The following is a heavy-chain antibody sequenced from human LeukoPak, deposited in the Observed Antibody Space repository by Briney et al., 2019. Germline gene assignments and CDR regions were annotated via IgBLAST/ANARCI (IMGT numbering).Heavy chain of an antibody. D-gene: IGHD1-26*01. V-gene: IGHV4-59*01. J-gene: IGHJ3*02. CDR1: GGSISSYY. CDR3: ARIKWELLALHAFDI. Sequence: SETLSLTCTVSGGSISSYYWSWIRQPPGKGLEWIGYIYYSGSTNYNPSPKSRVTISVDTSKNQFSLKLSSVTAADTAVYYCARIKWELLALHAFDIWGQGTMVTVSS. CDR2: IYYSGST.